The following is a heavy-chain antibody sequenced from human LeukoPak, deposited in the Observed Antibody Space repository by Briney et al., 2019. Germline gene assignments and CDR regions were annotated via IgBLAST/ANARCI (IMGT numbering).Heavy chain of an antibody. CDR2: INSDGSST. V-gene: IGHV3-74*01. J-gene: IGHJ4*02. CDR1: GFTFSSYR. CDR3: ATGYCSTTSCYAAHY. D-gene: IGHD2-2*03. Sequence: GGSLRLSCAASGFTFSSYRMHWVRHAPGKGLGWGSRINSDGSSTNYADSVKGRFTISRDNPKNPLYLQINSLRAEDTAVYYCATGYCSTTSCYAAHYWGQGTLVTVSS.